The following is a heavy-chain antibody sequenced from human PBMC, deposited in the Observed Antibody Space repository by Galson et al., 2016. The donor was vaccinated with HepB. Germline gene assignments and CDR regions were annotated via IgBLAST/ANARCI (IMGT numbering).Heavy chain of an antibody. V-gene: IGHV5-10-1*01. J-gene: IGHJ6*02. D-gene: IGHD1-20*01. Sequence: QSGAEVKKPGESLRISCKGSGYSFTSYWISWVRQMPGKGLEWMGRIDPSDSYTNYSPSFQGHVTISVDKSISTAYLQWSSLKASDTAMYYCARLKIIAGNNYYYYYGMDVWGQGTTVTVSS. CDR1: GYSFTSYW. CDR3: ARLKIIAGNNYYYYYGMDV. CDR2: IDPSDSYT.